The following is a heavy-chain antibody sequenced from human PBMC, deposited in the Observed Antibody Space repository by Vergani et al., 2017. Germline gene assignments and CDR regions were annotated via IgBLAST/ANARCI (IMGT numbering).Heavy chain of an antibody. CDR3: AKETSIAARYYYYYMDV. CDR1: GFTFSSYG. V-gene: IGHV3-30*18. CDR2: ISYDGSNK. D-gene: IGHD6-6*01. J-gene: IGHJ6*03. Sequence: QVQLVESGGGLVKPGGSLRLSCAASGFTFSSYGMHWVRQAPGKGLEWVAVISYDGSNKYYADSVKGRFTISRDNSKNTLYLQMNSLRAEDTAVYYCAKETSIAARYYYYYMDVWGKGTTVTVSS.